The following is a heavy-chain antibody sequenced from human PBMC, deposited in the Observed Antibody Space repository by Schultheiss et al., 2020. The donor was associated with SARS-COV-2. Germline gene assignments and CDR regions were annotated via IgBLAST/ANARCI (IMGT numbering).Heavy chain of an antibody. CDR1: GFTFSSYD. D-gene: IGHD3-3*01. Sequence: GESLKISCAASGFTFSSYDMHWVRQATGKGLEWVAVIWYDGSNKYYADSAKGRFTISRDNAKNSLYLQMNSLRAEDTAVYYCARDLIFGVVTNYYYYGMDVWGQGTTVTVSS. CDR3: ARDLIFGVVTNYYYYGMDV. J-gene: IGHJ6*02. V-gene: IGHV3-33*08. CDR2: IWYDGSNK.